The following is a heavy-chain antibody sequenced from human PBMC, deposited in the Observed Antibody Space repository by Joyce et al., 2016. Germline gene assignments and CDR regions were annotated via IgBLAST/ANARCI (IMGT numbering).Heavy chain of an antibody. J-gene: IGHJ4*02. CDR3: ASWRILITFGGVMD. D-gene: IGHD3-16*01. V-gene: IGHV4-39*07. CDR1: GGSISSSSYY. CDR2: ISYSGST. Sequence: QLQLQESGPGLVKPSETLSLTCTVPGGSISSSSYYWGWIRQPPGKGLEWIGSISYSGSTYYNPSLKSRVTISVDTSKNQFSLRLSSVTAADTAMYYCASWRILITFGGVMDWGQGTLVTVSS.